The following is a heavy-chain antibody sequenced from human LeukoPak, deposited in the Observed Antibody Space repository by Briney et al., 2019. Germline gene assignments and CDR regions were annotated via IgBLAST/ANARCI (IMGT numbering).Heavy chain of an antibody. D-gene: IGHD3-16*01. V-gene: IGHV3-53*01. Sequence: GGSLRLSCAVSGFSVSAHYMSWVRQAPGKGLECVSFLYTGGDTYYADSVKGRFTISRDNSKNTLYLQMNGLRAEDTAVYYCARALGHSVLAFDVWGQGTLVTVSS. CDR3: ARALGHSVLAFDV. CDR2: LYTGGDT. CDR1: GFSVSAHY. J-gene: IGHJ4*02.